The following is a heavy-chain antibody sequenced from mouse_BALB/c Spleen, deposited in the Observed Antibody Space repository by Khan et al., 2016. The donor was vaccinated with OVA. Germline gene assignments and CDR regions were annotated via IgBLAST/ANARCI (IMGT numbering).Heavy chain of an antibody. CDR1: GYSITSDYA. CDR2: ISYSGRT. D-gene: IGHD4-1*01. Sequence: LVETGPGLVKPSQSPSLTCTVTGYSITSDYAWNWIRQFPGNKLEWMGYISYSGRTSYNPSLKSRISVTRDTSKNQFFLQLNSVTTEDTATYYCAMGRTYWGQGTLVTVSA. J-gene: IGHJ3*01. CDR3: AMGRTY. V-gene: IGHV3-2*02.